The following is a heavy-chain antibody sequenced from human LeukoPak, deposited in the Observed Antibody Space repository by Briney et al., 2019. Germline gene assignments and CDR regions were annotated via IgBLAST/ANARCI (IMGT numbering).Heavy chain of an antibody. J-gene: IGHJ4*02. V-gene: IGHV3-7*01. Sequence: GGSLRLSCAATGFTFSTYWMSWVRQVPGKGLEWVANINQDGSAKYYVDSVKGRFTISRDNAKSSLYLQMNSLRAEDTGVYYCAREGVSGATANHYDWGQGSLVTVSS. D-gene: IGHD1-26*01. CDR3: AREGVSGATANHYD. CDR2: INQDGSAK. CDR1: GFTFSTYW.